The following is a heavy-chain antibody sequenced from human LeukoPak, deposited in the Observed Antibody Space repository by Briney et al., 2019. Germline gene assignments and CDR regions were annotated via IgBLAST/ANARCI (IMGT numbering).Heavy chain of an antibody. CDR1: GYTLTELS. Sequence: WASVKVSCKVSGYTLTELSMHWVRQAPGKGLEWMGGFDPEDGETIYAQKFQGRVTMTRNTSISTAYMELSSLRSEDTAVYYCARAGGYCGRISCPYYFDYWGQGSLVAVSS. V-gene: IGHV1-24*01. J-gene: IGHJ4*02. CDR3: ARAGGYCGRISCPYYFDY. CDR2: FDPEDGET. D-gene: IGHD2-15*01.